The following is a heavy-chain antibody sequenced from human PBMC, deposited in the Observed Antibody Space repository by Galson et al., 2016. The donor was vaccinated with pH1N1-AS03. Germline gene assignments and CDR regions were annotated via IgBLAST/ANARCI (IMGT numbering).Heavy chain of an antibody. V-gene: IGHV5-51*01. D-gene: IGHD6-19*01. CDR2: FNFVDSIT. Sequence: QSGAEVTKPGESLKISCQGSGYSFTNYWIGWVRQMPGKGLEWMGIFNFVDSITSSSPSFQAQVTISADKSTITAYLQWSSLKASDTAMYYCARLTLSSGWPCDYWGQGTLVTVSS. CDR1: GYSFTNYW. CDR3: ARLTLSSGWPCDY. J-gene: IGHJ4*01.